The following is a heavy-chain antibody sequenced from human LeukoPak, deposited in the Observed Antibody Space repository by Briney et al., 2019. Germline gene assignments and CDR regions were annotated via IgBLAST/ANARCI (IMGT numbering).Heavy chain of an antibody. D-gene: IGHD2-15*01. CDR1: GGSISSSSYY. CDR2: IWYSGSS. J-gene: IGHJ3*02. CDR3: ARTACSGGTCYSQRGAFDI. Sequence: SETLSLTCTVSGGSISSSSYYWRWVRQPPGKGLGWIERIWYSGSSNDNPSLTSRVTISVDTSKNQFSLTLSSFTAADTAVYYCARTACSGGTCYSQRGAFDIWGQGTMVTVSS. V-gene: IGHV4-39*07.